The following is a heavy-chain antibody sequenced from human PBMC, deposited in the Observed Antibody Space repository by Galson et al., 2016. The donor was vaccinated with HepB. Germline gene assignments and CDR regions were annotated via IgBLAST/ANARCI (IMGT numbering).Heavy chain of an antibody. J-gene: IGHJ6*02. V-gene: IGHV1-18*01. CDR2: ISAFNANT. Sequence: SVKVSCKASGYTFTRYGISWVRQAPGQGLEWMAWISAFNANTNYAQKLQGRVTMTTDTSTSTAYMELRSLRSDDTAVYHCARDPQYYGMDVWGQGTTVTVSS. CDR1: GYTFTRYG. CDR3: ARDPQYYGMDV.